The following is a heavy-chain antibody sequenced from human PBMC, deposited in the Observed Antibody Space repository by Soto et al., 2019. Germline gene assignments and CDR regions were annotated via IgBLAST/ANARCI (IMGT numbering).Heavy chain of an antibody. CDR2: MNPNSGGT. CDR3: ARGATITSKGYYYMDV. D-gene: IGHD1-20*01. CDR1: GGTFSSYT. J-gene: IGHJ6*03. V-gene: IGHV1-8*02. Sequence: ASVKVSCKASGGTFSSYTINWVRQAVGQATGQGLEWMGWMNPNSGGTNYSQKFQGRVTMTRDTSISTAYMELSRLRSDDTAVYYCARGATITSKGYYYMDVWGKGTTVTVSS.